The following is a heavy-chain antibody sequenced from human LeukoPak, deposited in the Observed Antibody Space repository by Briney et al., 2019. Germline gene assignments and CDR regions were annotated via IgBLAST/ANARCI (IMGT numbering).Heavy chain of an antibody. D-gene: IGHD3-10*01. V-gene: IGHV3-23*01. Sequence: GGSLRLSCAASGFTFSSYAMSWVRQAPGKGLEWVSAISGSGGSTYYADSVKGRFTISRDNSKNTLYLQMNSLRAEDTAVYYCAKAEVIEYYGSGSYYFDYWGQGTLVTVSS. CDR3: AKAEVIEYYGSGSYYFDY. CDR1: GFTFSSYA. J-gene: IGHJ4*02. CDR2: ISGSGGST.